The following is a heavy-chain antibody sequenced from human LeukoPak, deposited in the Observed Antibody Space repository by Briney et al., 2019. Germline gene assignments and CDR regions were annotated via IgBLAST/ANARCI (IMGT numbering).Heavy chain of an antibody. J-gene: IGHJ5*02. CDR1: GVTFDNYV. V-gene: IGHV3-30*02. D-gene: IGHD5-12*01. CDR2: LRYDGITK. Sequence: GGSLRLSCEASGVTFDNYVMHCVGQAAGKGLGGGGCLRYDGITKFYAYSVKGRFSISRHLSNNTLCLQMNSPRCDVTARYYFSKDLLGGYHYPSHPWGHGPLVPVPS. CDR3: SKDLLGGYHYPSHP.